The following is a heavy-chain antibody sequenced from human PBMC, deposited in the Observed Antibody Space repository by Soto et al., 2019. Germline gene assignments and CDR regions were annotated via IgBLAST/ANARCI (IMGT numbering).Heavy chain of an antibody. D-gene: IGHD3-22*01. J-gene: IGHJ4*02. Sequence: QVQLVQSGAEVKKPGSSVKVSCKASGGTFSSYAISWVRQAPGQGLEWMGRGIPIFGTADYAQKFQGRVTITADESTSTGDMELGSLRSEDTAVYYCASHYDSSGYYYRGLDYWGQGTLVTVSS. CDR2: GIPIFGTA. CDR1: GGTFSSYA. CDR3: ASHYDSSGYYYRGLDY. V-gene: IGHV1-69*12.